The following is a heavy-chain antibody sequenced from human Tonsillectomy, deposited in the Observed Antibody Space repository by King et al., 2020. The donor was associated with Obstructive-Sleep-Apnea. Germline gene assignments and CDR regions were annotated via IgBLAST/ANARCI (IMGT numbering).Heavy chain of an antibody. Sequence: VTLKESGPVLVKPTETLTLTCTISGFSLSNARMGVSWIRQPPGKALEWLADIFSNDEESYTTSLKSRLTISKGTSKSQVVLTMTNMDPVDTATYYCVRVPFHYGGGVWGQGTTVTVSS. CDR3: VRVPFHYGGGV. J-gene: IGHJ6*02. V-gene: IGHV2-26*03. CDR1: GFSLSNARMG. CDR2: IFSNDEE.